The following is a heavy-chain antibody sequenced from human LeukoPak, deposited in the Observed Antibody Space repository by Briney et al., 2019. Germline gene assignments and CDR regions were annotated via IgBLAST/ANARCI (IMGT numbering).Heavy chain of an antibody. J-gene: IGHJ4*02. V-gene: IGHV3-11*04. D-gene: IGHD3-22*01. CDR2: ISSSGSTI. CDR1: GFTFSDYF. Sequence: PGGSLRLSCAASGFTFSDYFMTWIRQAPGKGLEWVSYISSSGSTIYYADSVKGRFTISRDNAKNSLYLQMNSLRAEDTAVYYCARVGVITTWVFDYWGQGTLVTVSS. CDR3: ARVGVITTWVFDY.